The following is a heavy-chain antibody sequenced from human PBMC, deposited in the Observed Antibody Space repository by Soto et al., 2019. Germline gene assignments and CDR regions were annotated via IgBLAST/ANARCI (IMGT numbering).Heavy chain of an antibody. J-gene: IGHJ4*02. D-gene: IGHD2-15*01. CDR1: GFTFSSYS. CDR3: AREMAALNYFDY. V-gene: IGHV3-48*01. Sequence: EVQLVESGGGLVQTGGSLRLSCAASGFTFSSYSMNWVRQAPGKGLEWVSYISSSSSTIYYADSVKSRFTISRDNANSLYLQMNSLRAEDTAVYYCAREMAALNYFDYWGQGTLVTVSS. CDR2: ISSSSSTI.